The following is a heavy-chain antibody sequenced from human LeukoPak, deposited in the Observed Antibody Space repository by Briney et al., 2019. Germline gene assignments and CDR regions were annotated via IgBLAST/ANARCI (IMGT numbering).Heavy chain of an antibody. J-gene: IGHJ4*02. V-gene: IGHV4-39*01. D-gene: IGHD4-23*01. CDR1: GGSISSSSYY. Sequence: PSETLSLNCTVSGGSISSSSYYWGWIRQPPGKGLEWIGSIYYSGSTYYNPSLKSRVTISVDTSKNQFSLKLSSVTAADTAVYYCASQVVTPPLDYWGQGTLVTVSS. CDR3: ASQVVTPPLDY. CDR2: IYYSGST.